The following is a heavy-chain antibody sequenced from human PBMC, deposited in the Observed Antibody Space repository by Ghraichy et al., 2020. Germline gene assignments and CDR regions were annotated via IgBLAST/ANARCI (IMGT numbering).Heavy chain of an antibody. Sequence: SLNISCAASGFTFSDYYMSWIRQAPGKGLEWVSYISSSSSYTNYADSVKGRFTISRDNAKNSLYLQMNSLRAEDTAVYYCARSYSSSWYYADCWGQGTLVIVSS. D-gene: IGHD6-13*01. CDR1: GFTFSDYY. CDR3: ARSYSSSWYYADC. J-gene: IGHJ4*02. V-gene: IGHV3-11*06. CDR2: ISSSSSYT.